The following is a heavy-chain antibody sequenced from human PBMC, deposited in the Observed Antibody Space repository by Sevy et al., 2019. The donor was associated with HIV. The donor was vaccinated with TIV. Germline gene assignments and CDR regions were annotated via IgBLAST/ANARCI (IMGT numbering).Heavy chain of an antibody. V-gene: IGHV3-23*01. Sequence: GGSLRLSCAASRFTFNNYVMSWVRQVPGKGLEWVSAISGSGGSTYYSDSVKGRFTLSRDNSKNTLYVQMNSLTSEDTAVYYCAKARFLEWSLPAFDYWGQGTLVTVSS. D-gene: IGHD3-3*01. J-gene: IGHJ4*02. CDR2: ISGSGGST. CDR3: AKARFLEWSLPAFDY. CDR1: RFTFNNYV.